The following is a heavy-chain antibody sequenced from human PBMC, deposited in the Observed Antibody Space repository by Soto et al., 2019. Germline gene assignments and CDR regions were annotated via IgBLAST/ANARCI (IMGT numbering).Heavy chain of an antibody. CDR1: GGSISSYY. D-gene: IGHD6-25*01. Sequence: SETLSLTCTVSGGSISSYYWSWIRQPPGKGLEWIGYIYYSGSTNYNPSLKSRVTISVDTSKNQFSLKLSSVTAADTAVYYCARVLGARLPYYFDYWGQGTLVTVSS. J-gene: IGHJ4*02. CDR3: ARVLGARLPYYFDY. V-gene: IGHV4-59*01. CDR2: IYYSGST.